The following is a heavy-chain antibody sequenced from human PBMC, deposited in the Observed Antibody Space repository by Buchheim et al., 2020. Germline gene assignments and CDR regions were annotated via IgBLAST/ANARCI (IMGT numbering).Heavy chain of an antibody. CDR1: GFTFSSYG. V-gene: IGHV3-30*18. D-gene: IGHD2-21*01. Sequence: QVQLMESGGGVVQPGKSLRLSCAASGFTFSSYGMRWVRQAPGKGREWVAAISYDGSNKYYADSVKGRFTIPRDNSKNTLFLQMNSLRAEDTAVYYCAKWGDRYFDYWGQGTL. J-gene: IGHJ4*02. CDR2: ISYDGSNK. CDR3: AKWGDRYFDY.